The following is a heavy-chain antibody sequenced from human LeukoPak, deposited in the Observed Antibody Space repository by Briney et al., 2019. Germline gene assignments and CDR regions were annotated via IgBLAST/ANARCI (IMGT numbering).Heavy chain of an antibody. CDR3: ARDLEYSYAID. D-gene: IGHD5-18*01. Sequence: VASVKVSCKASGYTFTGYYMHWVRQAPGQGLEWMGWINPNSGGANYAQKFQGRVTMTRDTSISTAYMELSRLRSDDTAVYYCARDLEYSYAIDWGQGTLVTVSS. CDR2: INPNSGGA. J-gene: IGHJ4*02. CDR1: GYTFTGYY. V-gene: IGHV1-2*02.